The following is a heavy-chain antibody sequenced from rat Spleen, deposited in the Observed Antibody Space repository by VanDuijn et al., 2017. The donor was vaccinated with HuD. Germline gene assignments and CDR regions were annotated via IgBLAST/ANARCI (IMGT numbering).Heavy chain of an antibody. V-gene: IGHV2-1*01. CDR1: GFSLIRYN. Sequence: QVQLKESGPGLVQPSQTLSLTCTVSGFSLIRYNVHWVRQPPGEGLEWMGGIWGDGSTNYNSALKYRLNISRDTSKSQVFLKMNSLQTEDTAIYFCTSPFRWFAYWGQGVMVTVSS. J-gene: IGHJ2*01. CDR2: IWGDGST. CDR3: TSPFRWFAY.